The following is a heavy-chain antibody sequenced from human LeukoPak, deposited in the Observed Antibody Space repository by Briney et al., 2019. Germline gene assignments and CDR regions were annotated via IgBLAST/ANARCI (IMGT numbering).Heavy chain of an antibody. CDR1: RYTFTRYY. J-gene: IGHJ6*01. D-gene: IGHD3-10*01. CDR3: ARAGGYGSGRLDV. V-gene: IGHV1-2*02. CDR2: INPNSGGT. Sequence: GASVRLSCTASRYTFTRYYIPWGRQAPRQGGEWMGWINPNSGGTTYAQNFQGRVTMTRDTSISTAYMELSRLRSDGTAVYYLARAGGYGSGRLDVWGKGTTVTVYS.